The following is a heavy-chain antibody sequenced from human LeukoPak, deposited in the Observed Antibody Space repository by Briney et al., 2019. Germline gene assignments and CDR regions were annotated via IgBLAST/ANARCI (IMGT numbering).Heavy chain of an antibody. CDR1: GGSISSTIYY. V-gene: IGHV4-39*01. CDR3: ARQYNTGWPYFDY. Sequence: SETLSLTCTVSGGSISSTIYYWGWIRQPPGKGLEWIGSIYYSGSTYYNPSLKSRVIMSVDTSKNQFSLKLSSVTAADTAVYFCARQYNTGWPYFDYWGQGTLVTVSS. D-gene: IGHD6-19*01. CDR2: IYYSGST. J-gene: IGHJ4*02.